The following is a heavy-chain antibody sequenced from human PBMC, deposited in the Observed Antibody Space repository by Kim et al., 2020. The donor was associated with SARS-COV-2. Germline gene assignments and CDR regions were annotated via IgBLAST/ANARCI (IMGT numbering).Heavy chain of an antibody. CDR3: ATGPEYNWNYNFDY. Sequence: ASVKVSCKVSGYTLTELSMHWVRQAPGKGLEWMGGFDPEDGETIYAQKFQGRVTMTEDTSTDTAYMELSSLRSEDTAVYYCATGPEYNWNYNFDYWGQGTLVTVSS. J-gene: IGHJ4*02. CDR1: GYTLTELS. V-gene: IGHV1-24*01. CDR2: FDPEDGET. D-gene: IGHD1-7*01.